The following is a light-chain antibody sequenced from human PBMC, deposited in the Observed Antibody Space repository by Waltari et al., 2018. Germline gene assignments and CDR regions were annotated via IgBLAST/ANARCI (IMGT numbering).Light chain of an antibody. CDR2: EVS. CDR3: TSFTRTSIWV. J-gene: IGLJ3*02. CDR1: SSDVGLYNY. V-gene: IGLV2-14*01. Sequence: QSALTQPASVSGSPGQSITISCTGTSSDVGLYNYVSWYQQHPGKAPKLMIYEVSKRPSGVSYRLSGSKSGNTASLTISGLQAEDEADYYCTSFTRTSIWVFGGGTKLTVL.